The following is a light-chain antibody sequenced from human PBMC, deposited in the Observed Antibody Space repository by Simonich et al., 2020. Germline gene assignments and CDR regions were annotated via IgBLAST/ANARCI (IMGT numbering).Light chain of an antibody. CDR3: CSYAGSSTVV. Sequence: QSALTQPASVSGSPGQSITISCTGTSSDVGSYNLVSWSQQHPGKAPKLMIYAGSKRPSGVSNRFSGSKSGNTASLTISGLQAEDEADYYCCSYAGSSTVVFGGGTKLTVL. V-gene: IGLV2-23*01. J-gene: IGLJ2*01. CDR2: AGS. CDR1: SSDVGSYNL.